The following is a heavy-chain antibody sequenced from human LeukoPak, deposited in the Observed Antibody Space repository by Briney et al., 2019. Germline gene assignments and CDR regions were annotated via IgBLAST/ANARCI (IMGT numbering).Heavy chain of an antibody. J-gene: IGHJ6*03. Sequence: GPSVKVSCKASGYTFTGYYMHWVRQAPGQGLEWMVWINPNSGGTNYAQKCQGRVNMTRDTSISTAYMELSRLRSDDTAVYYCARDQYQLPSYYYYMDVWGKGTTVTVSS. CDR2: INPNSGGT. V-gene: IGHV1-2*02. D-gene: IGHD2-2*01. CDR3: ARDQYQLPSYYYYMDV. CDR1: GYTFTGYY.